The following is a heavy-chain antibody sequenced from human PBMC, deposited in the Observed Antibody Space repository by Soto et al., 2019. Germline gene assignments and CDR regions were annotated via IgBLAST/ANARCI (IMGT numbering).Heavy chain of an antibody. CDR3: AKVLGHGTIPDY. CDR1: GFTFNSYG. CDR2: ISYDGSDK. Sequence: QVQLVESGGGVVQPGRSLRLSCAASGFTFNSYGMHWVRQGTGKGLEWVALISYDGSDKYYPDSVKGRFTISRDNSKNTLYLQMNSLRPEDTAVYYCAKVLGHGTIPDYWGQGTLVTVSS. V-gene: IGHV3-30*18. J-gene: IGHJ4*02. D-gene: IGHD2-21*01.